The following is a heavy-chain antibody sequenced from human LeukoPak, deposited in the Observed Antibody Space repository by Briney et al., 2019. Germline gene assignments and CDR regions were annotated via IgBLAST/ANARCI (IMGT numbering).Heavy chain of an antibody. CDR2: LSGKGCST. CDR3: AKDHGSGWYLYYCCKDG. J-gene: IGHJ6*04. V-gene: IGHV3-23*01. Sequence: GGSLRLSCAASGFTFSSYAMSWVRQAPAKGLEGVSALSGKGCSTYYADSVKDRFTISRDNSKNTLYLQMNSLRAEDTAVYYCAKDHGSGWYLYYCCKDGWVKGATVTVSS. D-gene: IGHD6-19*01. CDR1: GFTFSSYA.